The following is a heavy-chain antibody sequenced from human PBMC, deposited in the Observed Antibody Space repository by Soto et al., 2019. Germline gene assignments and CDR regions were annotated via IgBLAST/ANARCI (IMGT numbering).Heavy chain of an antibody. Sequence: QVQLVESGGGVVQPGRSLRLSCAASGFTFSSYGMHWVRQAPGKGLEWVAVIWYDGSNKYYADSVKGRFTISRDNSKNTLYLQMNSLRAEDTAVYYCARDPGDGDLPYWGQGTLVTVSS. V-gene: IGHV3-33*01. CDR3: ARDPGDGDLPY. CDR2: IWYDGSNK. D-gene: IGHD4-17*01. CDR1: GFTFSSYG. J-gene: IGHJ4*02.